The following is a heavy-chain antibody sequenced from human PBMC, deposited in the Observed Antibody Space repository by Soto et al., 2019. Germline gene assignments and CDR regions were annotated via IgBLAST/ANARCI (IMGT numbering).Heavy chain of an antibody. V-gene: IGHV1-69*06. CDR1: GGNFSSYA. D-gene: IGHD3-9*01. Sequence: QVQLVQSGAEVKKPGSSVKVSCKASGGNFSSYAISWVRQAPGQGLEWMGGIIPIFGTANYAQKFQGRVTITADKSTSTAYMELSSMRSEDTAVYYCARGGGRLVYPPYNWFDPWGQGTLVTVSS. J-gene: IGHJ5*02. CDR3: ARGGGRLVYPPYNWFDP. CDR2: IIPIFGTA.